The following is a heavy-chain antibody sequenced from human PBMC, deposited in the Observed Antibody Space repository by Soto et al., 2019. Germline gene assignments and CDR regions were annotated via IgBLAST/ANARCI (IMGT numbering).Heavy chain of an antibody. CDR1: GYSFTSYW. D-gene: IGHD6-6*01. CDR3: ARYSSSSRVYYYGMDV. V-gene: IGHV5-10-1*01. CDR2: IDPSDSYT. Sequence: PGESLKISCKGSGYSFTSYWISGVRQMPGKGLEWMGRIDPSDSYTNYSPSFQGHVTISADKSISTAYLQWSSLKASDTAMYYCARYSSSSRVYYYGMDVWGQGTTVTVS. J-gene: IGHJ6*02.